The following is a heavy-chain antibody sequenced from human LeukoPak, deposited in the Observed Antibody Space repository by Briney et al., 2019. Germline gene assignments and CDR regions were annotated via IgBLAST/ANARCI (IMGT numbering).Heavy chain of an antibody. V-gene: IGHV3-48*01. J-gene: IGHJ6*03. CDR3: ARDRGAAAGEYYYYYMDV. CDR2: ISSSSSTI. CDR1: GFTFSSYS. Sequence: GGSLRLSCAASGFTFSSYSMNWVRQAPGKGLEWVSYISSSSSTIYYADSVKGRFTISRDNAKNSLYLQMSSLRAEDTAVYYCARDRGAAAGEYYYYYMDVWGKGTTVTVSS. D-gene: IGHD6-13*01.